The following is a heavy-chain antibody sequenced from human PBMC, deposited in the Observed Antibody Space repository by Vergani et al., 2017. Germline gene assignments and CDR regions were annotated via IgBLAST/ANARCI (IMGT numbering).Heavy chain of an antibody. Sequence: QVQLQESGPGLVKPSQTLSLTCTVPVGSISSGSYYWSWVRQPAGKGLEWIGGIYTSGSTNYNPSLKSRVTISVGPSKNQYSLRLSSVTAADTAVYYYAGFDKLELRAFDIWGQGTMVTVSS. V-gene: IGHV4-61*02. D-gene: IGHD1-7*01. J-gene: IGHJ3*02. CDR3: AGFDKLELRAFDI. CDR1: VGSISSGSYY. CDR2: IYTSGST.